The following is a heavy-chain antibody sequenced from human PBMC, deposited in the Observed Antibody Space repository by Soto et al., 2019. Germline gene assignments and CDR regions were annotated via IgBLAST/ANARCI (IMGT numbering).Heavy chain of an antibody. D-gene: IGHD5-18*01. CDR1: GVTLLSYT. J-gene: IGHJ6*02. Sequence: QVQLVQSGAEVKKPGSSVKVSCKASGVTLLSYTISWVRQAPGQGLEWMGGSIPIFGIANYAQKFQGRVTITADESTGVAYMELSSLRSEDTAVYYCAGGEGETAMENVWGHGTTVTVSS. CDR2: SIPIFGIA. CDR3: AGGEGETAMENV. V-gene: IGHV1-69*01.